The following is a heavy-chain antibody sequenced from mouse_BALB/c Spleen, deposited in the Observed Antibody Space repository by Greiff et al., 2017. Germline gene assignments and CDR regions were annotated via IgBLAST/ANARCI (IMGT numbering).Heavy chain of an antibody. Sequence: DVKLQESGPGLVKPSQSLSLTCTVTGYSITSDYAWNWIRQFPGNKLEWMGYISYSGSTSYNPSLKSRISITRDTSKNQFFLQLNSVTTEDTATYYCARDYGSSYPYYAMDYWGQGTSVTVSS. CDR2: ISYSGST. D-gene: IGHD1-1*01. CDR3: ARDYGSSYPYYAMDY. V-gene: IGHV3-2*02. CDR1: GYSITSDYA. J-gene: IGHJ4*01.